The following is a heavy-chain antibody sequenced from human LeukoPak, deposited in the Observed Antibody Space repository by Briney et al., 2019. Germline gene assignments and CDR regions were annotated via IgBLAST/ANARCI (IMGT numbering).Heavy chain of an antibody. V-gene: IGHV3-21*01. CDR1: GFTFSSYS. J-gene: IGHJ6*03. CDR2: ISSSSSYI. Sequence: GGSLRLSCAASGFTFSSYSMNWVRQAPGKGLEWVSSISSSSSYINYADSVKGRFTISRDNAKNSLYLQMNSLRAEDTAVYYCARDLDRGYVDVWGKGTTVTVSS. CDR3: ARDLDRGYVDV.